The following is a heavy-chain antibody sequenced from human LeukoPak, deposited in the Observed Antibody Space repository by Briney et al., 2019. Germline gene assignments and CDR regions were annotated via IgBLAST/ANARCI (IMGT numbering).Heavy chain of an antibody. J-gene: IGHJ4*02. D-gene: IGHD2-2*02. Sequence: ASVKVSCKASGGTFSSYAISWVRQAPGQGLEWMGIINLSGGSTSYAQKFQGRVTMTRDTSTSTVYMEMSSLRSEDTAVYYCARGRLEVPAVIACWGQGTLVTVSS. CDR3: ARGRLEVPAVIAC. CDR1: GGTFSSYA. V-gene: IGHV1-46*01. CDR2: INLSGGST.